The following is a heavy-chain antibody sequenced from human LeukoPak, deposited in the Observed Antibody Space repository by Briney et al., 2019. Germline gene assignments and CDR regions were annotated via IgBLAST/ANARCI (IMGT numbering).Heavy chain of an antibody. V-gene: IGHV3-23*01. CDR3: AKVGSRYFDWSNWFDP. CDR1: GFTFSSYA. CDR2: ISGSGGST. D-gene: IGHD3-9*01. J-gene: IGHJ5*02. Sequence: GGSLRLSCAASGFTFSSYAMSWVRQAPGKGLEWVSAISGSGGSTYYADSVMGRFTISRDNSKNTLYLQMNSLRAEDTAVYYCAKVGSRYFDWSNWFDPWGQGTLVTVSS.